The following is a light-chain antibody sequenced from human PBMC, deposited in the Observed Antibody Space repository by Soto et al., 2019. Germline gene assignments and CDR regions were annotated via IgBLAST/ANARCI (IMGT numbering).Light chain of an antibody. CDR2: AAS. CDR3: QQSDSAPRYS. V-gene: IGKV1-39*01. Sequence: DIQMTQSPSSLSASVGDRVTITCRASQSISFYLNWYQQNPGKDPKLLIYAASNLQSGVPSRFSGSGSGTEFTLTISSLQPEDFATYYCQQSDSAPRYSFGQGTKVEIK. J-gene: IGKJ2*01. CDR1: QSISFY.